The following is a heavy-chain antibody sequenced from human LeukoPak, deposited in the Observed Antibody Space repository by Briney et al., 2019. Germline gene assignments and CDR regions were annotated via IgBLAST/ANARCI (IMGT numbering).Heavy chain of an antibody. V-gene: IGHV3-23*01. D-gene: IGHD2-2*01. Sequence: PGGSLRLSCAASGFTFSSYAMSWVRQAPGKGLEWVSAISGSGGSTYYADSVKGRFTISRDNSKNTLYLQMNSLRAEDTAVYYCARDFEYQLRNYYYYGMDVWGQGTTATVSS. CDR1: GFTFSSYA. J-gene: IGHJ6*02. CDR2: ISGSGGST. CDR3: ARDFEYQLRNYYYYGMDV.